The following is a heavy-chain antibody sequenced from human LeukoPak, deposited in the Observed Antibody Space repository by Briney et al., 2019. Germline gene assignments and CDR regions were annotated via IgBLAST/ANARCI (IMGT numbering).Heavy chain of an antibody. Sequence: SETLSLTCAVYAGSFSGYYWSWIRQPAGKGLEWIGRIYTSGSTNYNPSLKSRVTMSVDTSKNQFSLKLSSVTAADTAVYYCARGATTVTPAPFDYWGQGNLVTVSS. V-gene: IGHV4-59*10. D-gene: IGHD4-17*01. J-gene: IGHJ4*02. CDR2: IYTSGST. CDR1: AGSFSGYY. CDR3: ARGATTVTPAPFDY.